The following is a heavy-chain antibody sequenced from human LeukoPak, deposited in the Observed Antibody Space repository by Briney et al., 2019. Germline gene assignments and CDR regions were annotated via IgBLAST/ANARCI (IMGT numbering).Heavy chain of an antibody. CDR3: ARETGHDPAAAVIYYYYYYMDV. J-gene: IGHJ6*03. CDR2: ISSTGSAI. Sequence: GGSLRLSCAASGFTFSTFEFNWVRQTPGKGLEWISYISSTGSAIYYADSVKGRFTISRDNAKNSLYLQMNSLRAEDTAVYYCARETGHDPAAAVIYYYYYYMDVWGKGTTVTVSS. D-gene: IGHD6-13*01. V-gene: IGHV3-48*03. CDR1: GFTFSTFE.